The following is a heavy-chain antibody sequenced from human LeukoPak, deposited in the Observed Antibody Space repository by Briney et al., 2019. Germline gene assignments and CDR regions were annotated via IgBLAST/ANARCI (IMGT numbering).Heavy chain of an antibody. CDR1: GFTFSIYA. Sequence: GGSLRLSCAASGFTFSIYAMSWVRQAPGKGLQWVSSITSRGESTWYVDSVKGRFTITRDNSENTLYLQMHSLRAEDTAVYYCARDRPNYYGSDGHYYRRDGDYWGQGTLVTVSS. CDR3: ARDRPNYYGSDGHYYRRDGDY. V-gene: IGHV3-23*01. D-gene: IGHD3-22*01. CDR2: ITSRGEST. J-gene: IGHJ4*02.